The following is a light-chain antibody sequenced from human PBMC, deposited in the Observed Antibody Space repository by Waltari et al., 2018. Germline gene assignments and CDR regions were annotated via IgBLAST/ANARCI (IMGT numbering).Light chain of an antibody. J-gene: IGKJ2*01. CDR2: AAS. V-gene: IGKV1-12*01. CDR3: QQASSFPRT. CDR1: HGISGY. Sequence: DIQMTQSPSSVSASVGDRVTITCRASHGISGYLAWYQQKPGKAPKLLISAASSLQSGVPSRFSGSGSGTDFTLTINNLQPEDFATYFCQQASSFPRTFGQGTRLEIK.